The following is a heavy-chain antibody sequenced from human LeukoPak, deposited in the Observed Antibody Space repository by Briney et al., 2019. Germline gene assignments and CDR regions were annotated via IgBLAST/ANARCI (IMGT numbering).Heavy chain of an antibody. Sequence: PSETLSLTCTVSGGSISSYYWSWIRQPPGKGLEWIGYIYYSGSTNCNPSLKSRVTISVDTSKNQFSLKLSSVTAADTAVYYCARGSIVVVPAAIMPYFDYWGQGTLVTVSS. V-gene: IGHV4-59*01. CDR2: IYYSGST. CDR1: GGSISSYY. CDR3: ARGSIVVVPAAIMPYFDY. J-gene: IGHJ4*02. D-gene: IGHD2-2*01.